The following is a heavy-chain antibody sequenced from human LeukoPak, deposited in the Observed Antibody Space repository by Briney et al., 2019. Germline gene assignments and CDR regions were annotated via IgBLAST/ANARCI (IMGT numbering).Heavy chain of an antibody. V-gene: IGHV3-23*01. D-gene: IGHD3-22*01. J-gene: IGHJ4*02. CDR2: ISGSGGST. Sequence: GGSLRLSCAASGFTFSSYAMSWVRQAPGKGLEWVSAISGSGGSTYYADSVKGRFTISRDNSKNTLYLQMNSLRAEDTAVYYCVGEGSGYYCGSLYWGQGTLVTVSS. CDR1: GFTFSSYA. CDR3: VGEGSGYYCGSLY.